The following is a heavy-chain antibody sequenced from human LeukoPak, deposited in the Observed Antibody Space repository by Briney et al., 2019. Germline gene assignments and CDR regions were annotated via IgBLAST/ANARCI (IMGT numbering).Heavy chain of an antibody. V-gene: IGHV1-8*03. CDR2: MNPNSGNT. CDR1: GYTFTSYG. J-gene: IGHJ6*03. Sequence: ASVKVSCKASGYTFTSYGINWVRQATGQGLEWMGWMNPNSGNTGYAQKFQGRVTITRNTSISTAYMELSSLRSEDTAVYYCARGLDCSSTSCYNYYYMDVWGKGTTVTVSS. CDR3: ARGLDCSSTSCYNYYYMDV. D-gene: IGHD2-2*02.